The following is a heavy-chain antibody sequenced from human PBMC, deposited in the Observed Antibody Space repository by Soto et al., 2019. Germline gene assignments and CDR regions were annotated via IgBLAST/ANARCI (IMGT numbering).Heavy chain of an antibody. CDR2: IYRRGST. CDR1: GGSISRGGYS. D-gene: IGHD2-2*01. J-gene: IGHJ2*01. V-gene: IGHV4-30-2*01. Sequence: QLQLQESGSGLVKPSQTLSLTCAVSGGSISRGGYSWSWIRQPPGKGLEWIGYIYRRGSTDYKPSLKSRVTIAVDRSKNQFSLKLSSVTAADTAVYYCARESSTSVPGFTHWYFDLWGRGTLVTVSS. CDR3: ARESSTSVPGFTHWYFDL.